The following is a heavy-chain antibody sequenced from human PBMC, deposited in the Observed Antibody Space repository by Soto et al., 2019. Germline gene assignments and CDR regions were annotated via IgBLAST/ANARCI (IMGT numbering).Heavy chain of an antibody. J-gene: IGHJ4*02. Sequence: ASVKVSCKASGYTFTSYGISWVRQAPGQGLEWMGWISAYNDNTNFAQRLQGRVTMTTDTSTSTAYMELRSLRSDDTAVYYCARDFARSPDYDFWSGYDLWGQGTLVTVSS. CDR3: ARDFARSPDYDFWSGYDL. D-gene: IGHD3-3*01. CDR2: ISAYNDNT. V-gene: IGHV1-18*01. CDR1: GYTFTSYG.